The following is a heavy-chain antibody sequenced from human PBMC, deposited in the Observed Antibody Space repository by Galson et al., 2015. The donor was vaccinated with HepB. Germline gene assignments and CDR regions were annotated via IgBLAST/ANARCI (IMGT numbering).Heavy chain of an antibody. Sequence: QSGAEVKKPGESLKISCEGSGYTFSRYWIGWVRQMPGKGLEWVGVIFPDDSDTKYSPSFEGRVTISADKSTNTAYLQWSSLTASDSAMYYCARHRAYCSTSSCPVEFWGQGTLVTVSS. D-gene: IGHD2-2*01. CDR2: IFPDDSDT. J-gene: IGHJ4*02. CDR3: ARHRAYCSTSSCPVEF. V-gene: IGHV5-51*01. CDR1: GYTFSRYW.